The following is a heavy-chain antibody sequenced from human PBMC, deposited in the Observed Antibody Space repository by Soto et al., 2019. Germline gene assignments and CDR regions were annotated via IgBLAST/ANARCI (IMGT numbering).Heavy chain of an antibody. Sequence: GGSLRLACAASGFTFGRAWIKWVRQAPGKGLEWVGRIKTKSDGWTTDYTAPVKGRCTISRDDSKNTRYLEMNRLKNEDTGVYYCATDPAQLTASVAPLGSSSYSMDVSGQGPTVTLSS. D-gene: IGHD6-13*01. CDR2: IKTKSDGWTT. V-gene: IGHV3-15*01. CDR3: ATDPAQLTASVAPLGSSSYSMDV. J-gene: IGHJ6*02. CDR1: GFTFGRAW.